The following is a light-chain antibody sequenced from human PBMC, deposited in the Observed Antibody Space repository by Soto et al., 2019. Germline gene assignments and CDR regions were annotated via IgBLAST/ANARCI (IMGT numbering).Light chain of an antibody. V-gene: IGKV3-20*01. CDR2: GAS. CDR1: QSVSSSY. CDR3: QQYGSSVPLT. J-gene: IGKJ4*01. Sequence: IVLTQSPGTLSLSPGVRATFSCRASQSVSSSYLAWYQQKPGQAPRLLIYGASSRATGNPDRFSGSGSGTDFTFTISRLEPEDFAVYYCQQYGSSVPLTFGGGTKVDI.